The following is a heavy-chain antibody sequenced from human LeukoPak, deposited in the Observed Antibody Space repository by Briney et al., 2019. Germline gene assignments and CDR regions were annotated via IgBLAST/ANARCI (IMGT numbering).Heavy chain of an antibody. CDR1: EFTFSRYG. D-gene: IGHD4-17*01. CDR3: ARDIDNYGDYIPY. V-gene: IGHV3-21*01. J-gene: IGHJ4*02. CDR2: ISSSSSYM. Sequence: GGSLRLSCAASEFTFSRYGMNWVRQAPGKGLEWVSSISSSSSYMYYADSVKGRFTISRGNAKNSLYLQMNSLRAEDTAVYYCARDIDNYGDYIPYWGQGTLVTVSS.